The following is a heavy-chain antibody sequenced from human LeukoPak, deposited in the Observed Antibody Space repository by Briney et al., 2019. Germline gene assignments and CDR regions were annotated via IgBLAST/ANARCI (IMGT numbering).Heavy chain of an antibody. Sequence: SETLSLTCTVSGGSISSSSYYWGWIRQPPGKGLEWIGSIYYSGSTYYNPSLKSRVTISVDTSKNQFSLKLSSVTAADTAVYYCARGGMEQWLTPVDYWGQGTLVTVSS. CDR3: ARGGMEQWLTPVDY. J-gene: IGHJ4*02. V-gene: IGHV4-39*01. CDR2: IYYSGST. D-gene: IGHD6-19*01. CDR1: GGSISSSSYY.